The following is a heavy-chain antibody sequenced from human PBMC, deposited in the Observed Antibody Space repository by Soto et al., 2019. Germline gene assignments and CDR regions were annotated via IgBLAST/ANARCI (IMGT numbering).Heavy chain of an antibody. CDR1: GFTFTSSA. CDR2: IVVGSGNT. J-gene: IGHJ6*02. Sequence: GASVKVSCKASGFTFTSSAVQWVRQARGQRLEWIGWIVVGSGNTNYAQKFQERVTITRDMSTSTAYMELSSLRSEDTAVYYCAAGGNILTGYYTPYYYGMDVWGQGTTVTVSS. V-gene: IGHV1-58*01. CDR3: AAGGNILTGYYTPYYYGMDV. D-gene: IGHD3-9*01.